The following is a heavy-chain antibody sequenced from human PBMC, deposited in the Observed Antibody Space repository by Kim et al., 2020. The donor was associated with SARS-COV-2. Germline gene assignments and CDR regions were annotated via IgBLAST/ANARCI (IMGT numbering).Heavy chain of an antibody. V-gene: IGHV3-33*06. Sequence: GGSLRLSCAASGFTFSSYGMHWVRQAPGKGLEWVAVIWYDGSNKYYADSVKGRFTISRDNSKNTRYLQMNSLRAEDTPVYYFAKGEAAAGITLKDYYGM. CDR1: GFTFSSYG. CDR2: IWYDGSNK. J-gene: IGHJ6*01. CDR3: AKGEAAAGITLKDYYGM. D-gene: IGHD6-13*01.